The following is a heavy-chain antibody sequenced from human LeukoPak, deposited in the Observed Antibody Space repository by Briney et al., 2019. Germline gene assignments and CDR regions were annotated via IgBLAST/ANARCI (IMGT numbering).Heavy chain of an antibody. CDR2: ISYSGTT. V-gene: IGHV4-59*08. CDR1: GGYISGDN. CDR3: ARREGDHHYGMNV. Sequence: SETLTLTCTVSGGYISGDNWSWIRQPPGKGLEWIGYISYSGTTNYDPSLKSRVTISEDTSKNQISLRLRSVTAADTAVYYCARREGDHHYGMNVWGQGTPVTVSS. J-gene: IGHJ6*02. D-gene: IGHD3-16*01.